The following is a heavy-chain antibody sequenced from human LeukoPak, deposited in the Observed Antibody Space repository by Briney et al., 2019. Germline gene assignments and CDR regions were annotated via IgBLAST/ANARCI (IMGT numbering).Heavy chain of an antibody. CDR2: IIPIFGTA. J-gene: IGHJ3*02. Sequence: SVKVSCKASGGTFSSYAISWVRQAPGQGLEWMGRIIPIFGTANYAQKFQGRVTITTDESTSTAYMELSSLRSEDTAVYYCAGDRLYHHACNAFDIWGQGTMVTVSS. CDR3: AGDRLYHHACNAFDI. CDR1: GGTFSSYA. D-gene: IGHD1-14*01. V-gene: IGHV1-69*05.